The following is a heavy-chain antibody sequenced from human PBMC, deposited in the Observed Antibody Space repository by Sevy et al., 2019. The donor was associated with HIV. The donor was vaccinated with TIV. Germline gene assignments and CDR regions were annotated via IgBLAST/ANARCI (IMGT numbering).Heavy chain of an antibody. CDR2: ISAYNGNI. V-gene: IGHV1-18*01. CDR3: ARDSSSTMYYDFWSGPPRFDH. D-gene: IGHD3-3*01. CDR1: GYTFSSYG. Sequence: ASVKVSCKASGYTFSSYGISWVRQAPGQGLEWVGWISAYNGNINYTQNFQGRVTMTTDTSTSTAYMELRGLRVDDTAVYYCARDSSSTMYYDFWSGPPRFDHWGQGTLVTVSP. J-gene: IGHJ4*02.